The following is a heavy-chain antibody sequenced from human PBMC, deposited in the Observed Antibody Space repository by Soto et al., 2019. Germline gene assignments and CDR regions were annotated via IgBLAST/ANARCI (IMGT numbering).Heavy chain of an antibody. CDR3: AIQDCTNDVCLEAAVTVGGALES. CDR1: GFTFRKFW. D-gene: IGHD2-8*01. J-gene: IGHJ1*01. CDR2: ISSDGTTT. V-gene: IGHV3-74*01. Sequence: EVQLVQSGGGSAQPGESLRLSCSASGFTFRKFWMHWVRQVPGKGPVWVSYISSDGTTTDYADSVKGRFTISRDNAKEALYLQMDSLRAEDTAMYYCAIQDCTNDVCLEAAVTVGGALESWGQGTLVTVSS.